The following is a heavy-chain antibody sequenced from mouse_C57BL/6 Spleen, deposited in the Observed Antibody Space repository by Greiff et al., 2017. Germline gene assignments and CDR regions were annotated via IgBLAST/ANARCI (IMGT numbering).Heavy chain of an antibody. CDR1: GYAFSSSW. J-gene: IGHJ2*01. V-gene: IGHV1-82*01. CDR2: IYPGDGDT. CDR3: ARSFITTVVFDY. Sequence: VQLQQSGPELVKPGASVKISCKASGYAFSSSWMNWVKQRPGKGLEWIGRIYPGDGDTNYNGKFKGKATLTADKSSSTAYMQLSSLTSEDSAVYFCARSFITTVVFDYWGQGTTLTVSS. D-gene: IGHD1-1*01.